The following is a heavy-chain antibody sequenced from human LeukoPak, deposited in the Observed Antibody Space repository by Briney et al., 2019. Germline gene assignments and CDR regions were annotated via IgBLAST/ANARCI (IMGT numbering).Heavy chain of an antibody. CDR1: GGPISGYF. Sequence: SETLSLTCAVSGGPISGYFWSWIRQPPGKGLEWIGEIHNSGTTNYNPSLNSRVTISGDTSKNQIYLNLRSVTAADTAVYYCARRYYYNLGSFPFDFWGQGTLVTVSS. V-gene: IGHV4-34*01. CDR3: ARRYYYNLGSFPFDF. D-gene: IGHD3-10*01. J-gene: IGHJ4*02. CDR2: IHNSGTT.